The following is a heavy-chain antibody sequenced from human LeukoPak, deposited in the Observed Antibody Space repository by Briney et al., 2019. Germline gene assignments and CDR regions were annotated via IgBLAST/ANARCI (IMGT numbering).Heavy chain of an antibody. CDR1: GFTFSYSW. D-gene: IGHD2-2*01. CDR3: ARAKYRSRWSLDY. J-gene: IGHJ4*02. Sequence: PGGSLRLSCAASGFTFSYSWMQWVRQVPGKGLVWVSRIDSNGGGATYADSVKGRFTTSRDNGNNTMYLQMNSLRAEDTAIYYCARAKYRSRWSLDYWGQGALVTVSS. V-gene: IGHV3-74*03. CDR2: IDSNGGGA.